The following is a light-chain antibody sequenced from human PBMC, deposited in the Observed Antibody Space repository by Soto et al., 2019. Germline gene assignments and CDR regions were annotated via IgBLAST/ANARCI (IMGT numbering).Light chain of an antibody. CDR2: DVS. CDR1: SSDFGGYNY. V-gene: IGLV2-14*01. CDR3: SSYTSSSTLYV. J-gene: IGLJ1*01. Sequence: QSVLTQPASVSGSPGQSITISCTGTSSDFGGYNYVSWYQQHPGKAPKLMIYDVSNRPSGVSNRSSGSKSGNTASLTISGLQAEDEADYYCSSYTSSSTLYVFGTGTRSPS.